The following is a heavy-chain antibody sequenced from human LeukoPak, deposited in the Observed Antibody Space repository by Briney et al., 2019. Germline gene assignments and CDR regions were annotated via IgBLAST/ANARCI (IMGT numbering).Heavy chain of an antibody. J-gene: IGHJ4*02. V-gene: IGHV4-59*01. CDR3: ARGGKRSVAVAYY. Sequence: SETLSLTCTVSGGSISSYYWSWIRQPPGKGLEWIGYIYYSGSTNYNPSLKSRVTISVDTSKNQFSLKLSSVTAADTAVYYCARGGKRSVAVAYYWGQGTLVTVSS. CDR2: IYYSGST. CDR1: GGSISSYY. D-gene: IGHD6-19*01.